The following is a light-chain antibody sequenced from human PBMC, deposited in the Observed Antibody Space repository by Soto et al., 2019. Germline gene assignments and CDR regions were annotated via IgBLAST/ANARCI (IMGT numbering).Light chain of an antibody. V-gene: IGLV1-40*01. J-gene: IGLJ1*01. CDR1: SSNIGAGYE. CDR2: ENT. CDR3: QSYDSSLSGYV. Sequence: QSVLTQPPSVSEAPGQRVTISFTGSSSNIGAGYEAHWYQQVPGTAPKLLIYENTNRPSGVPDRFSGSKSGTSASLAITGLQAEDEAEYYCQSYDSSLSGYVFGTGTKLTVL.